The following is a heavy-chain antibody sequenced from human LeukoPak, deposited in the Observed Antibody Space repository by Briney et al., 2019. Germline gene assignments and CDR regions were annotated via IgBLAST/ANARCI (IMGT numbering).Heavy chain of an antibody. CDR1: GFTFSNYW. V-gene: IGHV3-74*01. CDR2: IDPGGSST. CDR3: ARSNQADDY. J-gene: IGHJ4*02. D-gene: IGHD4-11*01. Sequence: GGSLRLSCAASGFTFSNYWMHWVRQVPGKGLVWVSRIDPGGSSTTYADSVKGRFTISRDNAKNTLYLQMNSLRAEDTAVYYCARSNQADDYWGQGTLVTVSS.